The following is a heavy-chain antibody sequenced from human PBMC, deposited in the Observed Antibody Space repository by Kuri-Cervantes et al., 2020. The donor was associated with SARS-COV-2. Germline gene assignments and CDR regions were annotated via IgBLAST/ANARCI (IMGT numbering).Heavy chain of an antibody. V-gene: IGHV3-7*01. J-gene: IGHJ6*04. CDR1: GLTFSNYW. Sequence: LSLTCAASGLTFSNYWMRWVRQAPGKGPEWVASIKKGGSEGYYVESVKGRFTISRDDAKNSLYLQMNSLRDEDTAVYYCSSWSVWGKGTAVTVSS. CDR2: IKKGGSEG. CDR3: SSWSV. D-gene: IGHD2-8*02.